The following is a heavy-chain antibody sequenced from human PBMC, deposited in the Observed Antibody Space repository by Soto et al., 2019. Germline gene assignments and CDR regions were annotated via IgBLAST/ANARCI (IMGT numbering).Heavy chain of an antibody. Sequence: EVQLVESGGGLVQPGGTLSLSCVVSGLTLSDHYIDWFRQAPGKGLEWVGRTKNKAQRYTTEYAASVKGRFTISRDDSENSVYLQMNSLKTEDTAVYYWVRWDSGNPENWGQGTLVTVSS. D-gene: IGHD1-26*01. CDR3: VRWDSGNPEN. V-gene: IGHV3-72*01. CDR1: GLTLSDHY. CDR2: TKNKAQRYTT. J-gene: IGHJ4*02.